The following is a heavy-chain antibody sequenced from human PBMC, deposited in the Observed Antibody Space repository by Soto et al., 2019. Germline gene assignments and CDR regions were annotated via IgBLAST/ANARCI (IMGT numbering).Heavy chain of an antibody. D-gene: IGHD3-3*01. Sequence: QVHLQESGPGLVKPSQTLSLTCTVSGGSLTSNGYYWSWIRQRTEKGLELLGYIDYSGTTHFPPALKSRLSISMDTSNNQFSLNLTSVTAADTAVYFCARDLLYRAVFEIWGQGTLVTVSA. CDR1: GGSLTSNGYY. V-gene: IGHV4-31*03. CDR2: IDYSGTT. J-gene: IGHJ3*02. CDR3: ARDLLYRAVFEI.